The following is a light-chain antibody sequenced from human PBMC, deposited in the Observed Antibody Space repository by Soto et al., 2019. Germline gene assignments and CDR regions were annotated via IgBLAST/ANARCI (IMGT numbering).Light chain of an antibody. J-gene: IGKJ5*01. CDR1: QRVSNY. Sequence: DIQMTQSPSSLSASIGDRVTITCRASQRVSNYLNWYQQKPGKAPKVLMYAASSLQSGVPSRFSGSGSGTDFTLTISSLQPEDVATYYCQQSYNTPITFGHGTRLESK. CDR2: AAS. CDR3: QQSYNTPIT. V-gene: IGKV1-39*01.